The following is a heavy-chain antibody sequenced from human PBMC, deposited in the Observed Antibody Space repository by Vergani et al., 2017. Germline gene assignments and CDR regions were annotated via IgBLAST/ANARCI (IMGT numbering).Heavy chain of an antibody. J-gene: IGHJ5*02. D-gene: IGHD3-22*01. CDR2: IYTSGST. Sequence: QVQLQESGPGLVKTSQTLSLTCTVSGGSISSGSYYWSWIRQPAGKGLEWIGRIYTSGSTNYNPSLKSRVTISVDTSKNQFSLKLSSVTAADTAVYYCASSYYDSSGWRWFDPWGQGTLVTVSS. CDR3: ASSYYDSSGWRWFDP. CDR1: GGSISSGSYY. V-gene: IGHV4-61*02.